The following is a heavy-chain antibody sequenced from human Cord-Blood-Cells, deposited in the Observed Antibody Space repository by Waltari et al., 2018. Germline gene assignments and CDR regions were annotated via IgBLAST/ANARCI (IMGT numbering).Heavy chain of an antibody. CDR3: ARGIYCSGGSCYFDY. CDR1: GGSFSGYS. Sequence: QVQLQQRGAGLLKPSETLSLPCAGYGGSFSGYSWIWIRQPPGKGLEWIGEINHSGSTNYNPSLKSRVTISVDTSKNQFSLKLSSVTAADTAVYYCARGIYCSGGSCYFDYWGQGTLVTVSS. D-gene: IGHD2-15*01. CDR2: INHSGST. J-gene: IGHJ4*02. V-gene: IGHV4-34*01.